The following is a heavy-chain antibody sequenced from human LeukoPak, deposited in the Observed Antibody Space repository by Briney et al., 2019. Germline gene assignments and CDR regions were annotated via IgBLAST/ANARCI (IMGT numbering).Heavy chain of an antibody. Sequence: GGSLRLSCAATGFNFRKHWMSWVRQSIGKGLECVAKIQEDGNEMHYVDSVKGRFTISRDNARNSLYLQMNNLRVEDTAVYYCARDYTGGWNDYWGQGTLVTVSS. V-gene: IGHV3-7*01. CDR1: GFNFRKHW. CDR3: ARDYTGGWNDY. J-gene: IGHJ4*02. CDR2: IQEDGNEM. D-gene: IGHD7-27*01.